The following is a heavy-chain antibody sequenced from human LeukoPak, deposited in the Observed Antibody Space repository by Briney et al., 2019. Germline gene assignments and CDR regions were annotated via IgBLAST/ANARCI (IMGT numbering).Heavy chain of an antibody. CDR3: ARDGDGYLTDGMDV. CDR1: GFTFSDYY. D-gene: IGHD5-24*01. J-gene: IGHJ6*02. CDR2: IYSGGST. V-gene: IGHV3-66*01. Sequence: GGSLRLSCAAPGFTFSDYYMSWIRQAPGEGLEGVADIYSGGSTHYIDSVKDRFSISRDESKNTLYLQMNSLRADDTAVYYCARDGDGYLTDGMDVWGQGTTVTVSS.